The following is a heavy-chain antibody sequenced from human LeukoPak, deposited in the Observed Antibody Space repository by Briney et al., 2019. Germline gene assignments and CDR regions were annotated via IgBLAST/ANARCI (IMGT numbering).Heavy chain of an antibody. Sequence: SETLSLTCTVSGGSITSSGFYWGWIRQPPGKGLEWIGNIYYGGSAYYNPSLKSRVTISVDTSKNQFSLKLSSVTAADTAVYYCARQPNIVVVDNWFDPWGQGTLVTVSS. J-gene: IGHJ5*02. D-gene: IGHD2-15*01. V-gene: IGHV4-39*07. CDR3: ARQPNIVVVDNWFDP. CDR2: IYYGGSA. CDR1: GGSITSSGFY.